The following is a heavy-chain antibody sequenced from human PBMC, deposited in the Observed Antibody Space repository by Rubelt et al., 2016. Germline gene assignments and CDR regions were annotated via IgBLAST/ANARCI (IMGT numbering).Heavy chain of an antibody. V-gene: IGHV1-18*01. CDR3: ARGRGGLVDY. CDR2: ISIYNGNT. CDR1: GYTFRNYG. J-gene: IGHJ4*02. Sequence: QVQLVQSGAEVKKPGASVKVSCTASGYTFRNYGFSWVRQAPGQGLEWMGWISIYNGNTNYAQKLQGRVTMTTDTSPNTAYLELGNLGSDDTAVYYCARGRGGLVDYWGQGTLVTVSA. D-gene: IGHD2-15*01.